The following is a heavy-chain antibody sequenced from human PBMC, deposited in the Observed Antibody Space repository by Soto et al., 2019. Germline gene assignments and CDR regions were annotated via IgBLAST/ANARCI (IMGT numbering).Heavy chain of an antibody. CDR3: ARQTTYSSSWFEY. CDR2: IYTSGST. J-gene: IGHJ5*01. V-gene: IGHV4-4*07. D-gene: IGHD2-2*01. Sequence: SETLSLTCTVSVGSISNYYWTWIRHPAGKGLEWIGRIYTSGSTNYNPSLKSRVTLSVDTSKNQFSLKLSSVTAADTALYYCARQTTYSSSWFEYWGHGTLVSVSS. CDR1: VGSISNYY.